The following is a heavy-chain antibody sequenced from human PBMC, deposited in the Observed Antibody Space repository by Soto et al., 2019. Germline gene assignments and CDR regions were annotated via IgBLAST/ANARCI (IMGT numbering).Heavy chain of an antibody. CDR3: ATLSFYDIFTGYSFDY. CDR1: GGSINSGDYY. V-gene: IGHV4-30-4*01. CDR2: IYYSGAT. D-gene: IGHD3-9*01. J-gene: IGHJ4*02. Sequence: HVQLQESGPGLVKPSQTLPLTCTVSGGSINSGDYYWSWIRQPPGKGLEWLGHIYYSGATYYNPSLKGRASISIDKSKSQFALKLNSVTAADTATYCCATLSFYDIFTGYSFDYWGQGALVAVSS.